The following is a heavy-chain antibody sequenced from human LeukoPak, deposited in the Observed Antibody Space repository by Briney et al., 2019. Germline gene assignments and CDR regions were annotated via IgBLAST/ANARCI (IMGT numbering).Heavy chain of an antibody. J-gene: IGHJ4*02. Sequence: PGGSLRLSCAGSGFNFRDHWMSWLRRAPGKGPEWVAHINPDGREKNYVDSVKGRFTISRDNAKNSLYLQMNSLRAEDTAVYYCARGGGYYGSGSYTLFDYWGQGTLVTVSS. CDR3: ARGGGYYGSGSYTLFDY. CDR2: INPDGREK. D-gene: IGHD3-10*01. V-gene: IGHV3-7*01. CDR1: GFNFRDHW.